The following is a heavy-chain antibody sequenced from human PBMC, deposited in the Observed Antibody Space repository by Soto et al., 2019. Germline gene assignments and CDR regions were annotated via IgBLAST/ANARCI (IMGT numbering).Heavy chain of an antibody. CDR3: AKERIAVAGSSFDY. CDR1: GFTFSSYG. V-gene: IGHV3-30*18. CDR2: ISYDGSNK. J-gene: IGHJ4*02. Sequence: QVQLVESGGGVVQPGRSLRLSCAASGFTFSSYGMHWVRQAPDKGLEWVAVISYDGSNKYYADSVKGRFTISRDNSKNTLYLQMNSLRAEDTAVYYCAKERIAVAGSSFDYWGQGTLVTVSS. D-gene: IGHD6-19*01.